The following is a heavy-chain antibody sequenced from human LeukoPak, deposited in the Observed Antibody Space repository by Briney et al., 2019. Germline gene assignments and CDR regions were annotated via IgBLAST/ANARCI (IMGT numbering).Heavy chain of an antibody. Sequence: GGSLKLSCAASGFIFSSYAMYWVRQAPGKGLEWVAVLSYDGNNKYYADSVKGRFTISRDNAKNSLYLQVASLRGDDTATYYCTREGNDYYYDQWGQGTLVTVSP. CDR1: GFIFSSYA. D-gene: IGHD3-16*01. CDR3: TREGNDYYYDQ. J-gene: IGHJ4*02. CDR2: LSYDGNNK. V-gene: IGHV3-30-3*01.